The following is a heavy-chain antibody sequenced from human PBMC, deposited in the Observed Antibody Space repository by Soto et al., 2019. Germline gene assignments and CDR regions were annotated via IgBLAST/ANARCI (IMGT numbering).Heavy chain of an antibody. CDR2: INAGNGNT. V-gene: IGHV1-3*01. J-gene: IGHJ6*02. Sequence: ASEVSCKASGYTFTSYAMHWVRQAPGQRLEWMGWINAGNGNTKYSQKFQGRVTITRDTSASTAYMELSSLRSEDTAVYYCASWELTGDLYGMDVWGQGTTVTVSS. CDR3: ASWELTGDLYGMDV. CDR1: GYTFTSYA. D-gene: IGHD7-27*01.